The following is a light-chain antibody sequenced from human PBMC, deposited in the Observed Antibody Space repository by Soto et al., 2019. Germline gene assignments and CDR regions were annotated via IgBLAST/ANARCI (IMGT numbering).Light chain of an antibody. CDR1: QNIGRW. Sequence: DIQMTQSPSTLSASIGDRVTISCRASQNIGRWLAWYQQKPGTAPNLLIYAASTLQSGVPSRFSGSGSGTDFTLTISSLQPEDFATYYCQQSYSTITFGQGTRLEIK. J-gene: IGKJ5*01. CDR2: AAS. V-gene: IGKV1-39*01. CDR3: QQSYSTIT.